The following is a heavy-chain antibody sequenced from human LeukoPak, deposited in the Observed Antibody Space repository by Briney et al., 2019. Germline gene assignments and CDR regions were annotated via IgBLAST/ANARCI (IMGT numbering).Heavy chain of an antibody. V-gene: IGHV4-59*02. CDR3: ARIVTGGVSFDS. D-gene: IGHD3-16*01. Sequence: SETLSLTPTLYLVTVTGKYSTWPGQPPGKGLEWIGYIYYSGSTNYSPSLKSRVTTSVDPSKNQFSLNLNSVTAADTAVYYCARIVTGGVSFDSWVEGTLVTVSS. CDR2: IYYSGST. J-gene: IGHJ4*02. CDR1: LVTVTGKY.